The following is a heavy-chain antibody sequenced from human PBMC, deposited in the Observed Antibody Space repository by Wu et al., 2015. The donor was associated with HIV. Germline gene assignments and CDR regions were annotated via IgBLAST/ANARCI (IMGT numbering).Heavy chain of an antibody. CDR3: ARVKLSGESYFYYMDV. CDR2: FSPFFGTT. V-gene: IGHV1-69*14. J-gene: IGHJ6*03. Sequence: QVQLLQSGAEVKKPGSSVKVSCKASGETFGTYAVSWVRQAPGQGLEWMGGFSPFFGTTHYAQKFQGRVNFSADISTSTAYMEMSSLKSEDTAFYYCARVKLSGESYFYYMDVWDKGTTVIVSS. CDR1: GETFGTYA. D-gene: IGHD3-10*01.